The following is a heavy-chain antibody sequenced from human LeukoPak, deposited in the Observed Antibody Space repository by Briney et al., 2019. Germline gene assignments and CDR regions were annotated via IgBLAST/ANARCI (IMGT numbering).Heavy chain of an antibody. CDR3: ARVINDFWSGYYDRSDAFDI. CDR1: AGSLSRGSYY. D-gene: IGHD3-3*01. V-gene: IGHV4-61*02. CDR2: IYTSGST. Sequence: SETLSLTCTVAAGSLSRGSYYWSWIRQPAGRGLEWIGRIYTSGSTNYNPSLKSRFTISVDTSKNQCSLKLSSVTAADRAVYYCARVINDFWSGYYDRSDAFDIWGQGTMVTVSS. J-gene: IGHJ3*02.